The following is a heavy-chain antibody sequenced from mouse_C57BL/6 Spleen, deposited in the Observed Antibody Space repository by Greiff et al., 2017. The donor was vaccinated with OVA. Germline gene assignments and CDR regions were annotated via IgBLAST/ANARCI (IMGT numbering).Heavy chain of an antibody. V-gene: IGHV3-6*01. CDR2: ISYDGSN. J-gene: IGHJ4*01. Sequence: EVKLEESGPGLVKPSQSLSLTCSVTGYSITSGYYWNWIRQFPGNKLEWMGYISYDGSNNYNPSLKNRISITRDTSKNQFFLKLNSVTTEDTATYYCARVYYSNYDYYAMDYWGQGTSVTVSS. D-gene: IGHD2-5*01. CDR3: ARVYYSNYDYYAMDY. CDR1: GYSITSGYY.